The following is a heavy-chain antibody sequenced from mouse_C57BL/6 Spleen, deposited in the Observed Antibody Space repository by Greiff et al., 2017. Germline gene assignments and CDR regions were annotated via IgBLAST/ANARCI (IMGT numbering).Heavy chain of an antibody. CDR2: ISYDGSN. V-gene: IGHV3-6*01. CDR1: GYSITSGYY. CDR3: ARVITTVVANFDY. J-gene: IGHJ2*01. Sequence: EVKLMESGPGLVKPSQSLSLTCSVTGYSITSGYYWNWIRQFPGNKLEWMGYISYDGSNNYNPSLKNRISITRDTSKNHFFLKLNSVTTEDTATYYCARVITTVVANFDYWGQGTTLTVSS. D-gene: IGHD1-1*01.